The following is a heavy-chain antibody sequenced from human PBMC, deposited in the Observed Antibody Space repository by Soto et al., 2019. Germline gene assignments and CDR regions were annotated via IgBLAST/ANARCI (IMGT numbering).Heavy chain of an antibody. J-gene: IGHJ4*02. CDR1: GFTFSSYS. V-gene: IGHV3-21*01. CDR2: ISSSSSYI. D-gene: IGHD1-26*01. CDR3: ARDRWEGLYYFDE. Sequence: PVVSLRLSCAASGFTFSSYSMNWVRQAPGKGLEWVSSISSSSSYIYYADSVKGRFTISRDNAKNSLYLQMNSLRAEDTAVYYWARDRWEGLYYFDESGQGALVAVSS.